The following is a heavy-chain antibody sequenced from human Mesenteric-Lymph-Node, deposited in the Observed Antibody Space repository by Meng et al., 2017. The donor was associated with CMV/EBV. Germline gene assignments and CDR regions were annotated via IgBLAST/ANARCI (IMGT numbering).Heavy chain of an antibody. V-gene: IGHV1-18*01. CDR3: ARELCSSTSCSSRNWFDP. J-gene: IGHJ5*02. CDR2: SRAYKGET. D-gene: IGHD2-2*01. CDR1: FTRYG. Sequence: FTRYGISWVVMASGQGLGWLGWSRAYKGETTYAQVLQGRVTMTTDASTSTASMALRNLRSDDTAVYYCARELCSSTSCSSRNWFDPWGQGTLVTVSS.